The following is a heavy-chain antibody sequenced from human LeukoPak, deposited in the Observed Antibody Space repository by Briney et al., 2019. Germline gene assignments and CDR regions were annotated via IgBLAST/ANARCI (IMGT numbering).Heavy chain of an antibody. Sequence: GGSLRLSCAASGFTFSNAWMSWVRQAPGKGLEWVGRIKSKTDGGTTDYAAPVKGRFTISRDDSKNTLYLQMSSLKTEDTAVYYCTTGPLSDYYGSGAIDYWGQGTLVTVSS. CDR1: GFTFSNAW. J-gene: IGHJ4*02. CDR2: IKSKTDGGTT. D-gene: IGHD3-10*01. CDR3: TTGPLSDYYGSGAIDY. V-gene: IGHV3-15*01.